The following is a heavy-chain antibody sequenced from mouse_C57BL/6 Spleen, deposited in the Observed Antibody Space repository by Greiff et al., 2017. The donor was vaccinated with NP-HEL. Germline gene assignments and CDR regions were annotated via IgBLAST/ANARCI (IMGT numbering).Heavy chain of an antibody. CDR1: GYTFTSYG. V-gene: IGHV1-81*01. CDR2: IYPRSGNT. J-gene: IGHJ4*01. CDR3: YGYDPSYAMDY. D-gene: IGHD2-2*01. Sequence: VQLQESGAELARPGASVKLSCKASGYTFTSYGISWVKQRTGQGLEWIGEIYPRSGNTYYNEKFKGKATLTADKSSSTAYMELRSLTSEDSAVYFCYGYDPSYAMDYWGQGTSVTVSS.